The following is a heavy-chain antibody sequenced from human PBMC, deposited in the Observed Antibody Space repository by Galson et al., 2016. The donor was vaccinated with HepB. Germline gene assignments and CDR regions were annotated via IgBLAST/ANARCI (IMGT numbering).Heavy chain of an antibody. D-gene: IGHD2-15*01. CDR3: ARLWSQAVAATGVGVEWFDP. V-gene: IGHV5-51*01. CDR1: GYNFAYSW. CDR2: IFPGDSDT. J-gene: IGHJ5*02. Sequence: QSGAEVKKPGESLKISCRGSGYNFAYSWIGWVRRMPGKGLEWMGIIFPGDSDTIYSPSFPGQVTISADKSPNTAYLHWNSLKASDTAMYYCARLWSQAVAATGVGVEWFDPWGQGTLVTVSS.